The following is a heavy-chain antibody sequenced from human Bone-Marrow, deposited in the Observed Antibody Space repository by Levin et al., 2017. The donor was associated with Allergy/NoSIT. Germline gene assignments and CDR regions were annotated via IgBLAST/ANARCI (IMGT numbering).Heavy chain of an antibody. D-gene: IGHD1-14*01. CDR2: VFPSGST. CDR1: GTSISNHY. J-gene: IGHJ4*02. Sequence: PSETLSLTCNVSGTSISNHYWSWFRQPPGKGLEWIGYVFPSGSTSYSSSLRRRVTISLDTSKNQFSLKLTSVTAADTAVHYRARVMTVTTVDYWGQGTLVTVSS. CDR3: ARVMTVTTVDY. V-gene: IGHV4-59*11.